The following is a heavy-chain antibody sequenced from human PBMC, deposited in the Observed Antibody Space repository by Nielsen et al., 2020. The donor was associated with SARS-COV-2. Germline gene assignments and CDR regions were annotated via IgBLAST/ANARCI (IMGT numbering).Heavy chain of an antibody. CDR3: ARGSQYYDFSRETIYYYYGMDV. V-gene: IGHV3-13*01. CDR2: IGTAGET. Sequence: GESLKISCAASGFTFSSYDMHWVRQATGKGLEWVSAIGTAGETYYPGSVKGRFTISRENAKNSLYLQMNSLVAGDTAVYYCARGSQYYDFSRETIYYYYGMDVWGQGTTVTVSS. CDR1: GFTFSSYD. D-gene: IGHD3-3*01. J-gene: IGHJ6*02.